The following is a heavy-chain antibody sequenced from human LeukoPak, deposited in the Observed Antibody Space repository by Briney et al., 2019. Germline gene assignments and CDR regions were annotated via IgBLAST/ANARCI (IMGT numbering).Heavy chain of an antibody. CDR2: ISNSGNTI. V-gene: IGHV3-11*04. Sequence: GGSLRLSCAASRFTFGDYYMTWIRQAPGKGLEWVSYISNSGNTIKEADSVKGRFTISRDNAQNSLFLQMNSLRAEDTAVYYCARETEARYCSSTSCYSWGYFDYWGQGTLVTVSS. J-gene: IGHJ4*02. CDR1: RFTFGDYY. D-gene: IGHD2-2*01. CDR3: ARETEARYCSSTSCYSWGYFDY.